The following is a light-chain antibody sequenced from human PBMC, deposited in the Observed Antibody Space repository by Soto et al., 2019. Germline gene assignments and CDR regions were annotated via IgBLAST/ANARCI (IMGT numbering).Light chain of an antibody. V-gene: IGKV1-12*01. CDR2: AAS. CDR1: QGISSR. CDR3: QQANSFPPT. Sequence: DIQMTQSPSSVSASVGDRVTITCRASQGISSRLAWYQQKPGKAPKFLIYAASSLHSGVPSRFSVSESVPDFTLTNSSLQPEDFATYFCQQANSFPPTFGGGTKVEIK. J-gene: IGKJ4*01.